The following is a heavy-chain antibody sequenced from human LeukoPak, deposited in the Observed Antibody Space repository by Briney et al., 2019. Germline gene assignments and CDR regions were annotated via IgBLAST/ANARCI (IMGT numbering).Heavy chain of an antibody. CDR1: GGSISSYY. J-gene: IGHJ3*02. CDR2: IYYSGST. CDR3: ASYDSSGYYDAFDI. D-gene: IGHD3-22*01. V-gene: IGHV4-59*08. Sequence: SETLSLTCTVSGGSISSYYWSWIRQPPGKGLKWIGYIYYSGSTNYNPSLKSRVTISVDTSKNQFSLKLSSVTAADTAVYYCASYDSSGYYDAFDIWGQGTMVTVSS.